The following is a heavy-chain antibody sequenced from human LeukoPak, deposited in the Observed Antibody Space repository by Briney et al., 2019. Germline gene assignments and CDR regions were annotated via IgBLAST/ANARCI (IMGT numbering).Heavy chain of an antibody. J-gene: IGHJ4*02. D-gene: IGHD2/OR15-2a*01. Sequence: GGSLRLSCAASGFTFSSYSMNWVRQAPGKGLEWVSSISSSSSYIYYADSVKGRFTISSDNAKNSLYLQMNSLRAEDTAVYYCARDPLPMTYQPRYYFDYWGQGTLVTVSS. CDR2: ISSSSSYI. CDR1: GFTFSSYS. V-gene: IGHV3-21*01. CDR3: ARDPLPMTYQPRYYFDY.